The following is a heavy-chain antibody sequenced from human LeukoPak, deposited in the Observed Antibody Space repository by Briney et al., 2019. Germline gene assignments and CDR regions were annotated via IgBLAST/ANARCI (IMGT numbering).Heavy chain of an antibody. D-gene: IGHD1-1*01. J-gene: IGHJ4*02. Sequence: ASVKVSCKASGYTFTSYYMHWVRQAPGQGLEWMGIINPSGGSTSYTQKFQGGVTMTRDTSTSTVYMELSSLRSEDTAVYYCARVPPDWNDGGYWGQGTLVTVSS. CDR3: ARVPPDWNDGGY. CDR2: INPSGGST. V-gene: IGHV1-46*01. CDR1: GYTFTSYY.